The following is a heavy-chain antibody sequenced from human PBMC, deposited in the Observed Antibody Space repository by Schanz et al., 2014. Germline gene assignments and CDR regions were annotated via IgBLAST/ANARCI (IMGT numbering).Heavy chain of an antibody. Sequence: DVQLLESGGGLVQPGGSLRLSCAASGFTFTNYAMSWVRQAPGKGLEWVSLISDTGDTAYYADSVKGRFTVSRDNVKGALTLQMDSLRTEYSAEYYCPKALESGLYDRCSREYFDYWGQGTLVTVSS. V-gene: IGHV3-23*01. CDR2: ISDTGDTA. CDR1: GFTFTNYA. D-gene: IGHD3-22*01. CDR3: PKALESGLYDRCSREYFDY. J-gene: IGHJ4*02.